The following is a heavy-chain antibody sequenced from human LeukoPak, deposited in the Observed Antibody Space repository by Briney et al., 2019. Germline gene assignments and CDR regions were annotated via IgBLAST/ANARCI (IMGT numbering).Heavy chain of an antibody. V-gene: IGHV3-9*03. CDR2: ISWNRGRI. Sequence: GGCLRLSCAASGFTFDDYAMHWDRQAEEKGLGWVSAISWNRGRIGYADSVAGRLTIYRDHPKNSLYLQMTSLIAEDMALYFCAKAWVGHGTGHDFDIWGQGTMVTVSS. CDR3: AKAWVGHGTGHDFDI. CDR1: GFTFDDYA. J-gene: IGHJ3*02. D-gene: IGHD1-1*01.